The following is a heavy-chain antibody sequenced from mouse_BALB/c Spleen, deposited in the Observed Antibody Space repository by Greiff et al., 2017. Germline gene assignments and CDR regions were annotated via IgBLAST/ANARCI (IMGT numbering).Heavy chain of an antibody. CDR2: ISSGGSYT. CDR1: GFTFSSYG. V-gene: IGHV5-6*01. J-gene: IGHJ4*01. CDR3: ARTITTDDAMDY. Sequence: EVQLVESGGDLVKPGGSLKLSCAASGFTFSSYGMSWVRQTPDKRLEWVATISSGGSYTYYPDSVKGRFTISRDNAKNTLYLQMSSLKSEDTAMYYCARTITTDDAMDYWGQGTSVTVSS. D-gene: IGHD1-2*01.